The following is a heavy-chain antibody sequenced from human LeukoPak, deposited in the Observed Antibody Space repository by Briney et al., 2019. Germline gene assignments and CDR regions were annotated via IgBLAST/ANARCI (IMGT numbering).Heavy chain of an antibody. D-gene: IGHD5-18*01. CDR3: ARARLGYSYGS. J-gene: IGHJ5*02. CDR2: IKQDGSEK. CDR1: GFTISNYW. Sequence: PGGSLRLSCAASGFTISNYWMSWVRQAPGKGLEWVANIKQDGSEKYYVDSVKGRFTISRDNAKNSLYLQMNSLRAEDTAVYYCARARLGYSYGSWGQGTLVTVSS. V-gene: IGHV3-7*01.